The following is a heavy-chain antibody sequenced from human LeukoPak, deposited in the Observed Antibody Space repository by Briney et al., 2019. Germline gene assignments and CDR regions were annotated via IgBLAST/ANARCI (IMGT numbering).Heavy chain of an antibody. Sequence: SGGSLRLSCAASGFTFSSYAMHWVRQAPGKGLEWVAVISYDGSNKYYADSVKGRFTISRDNSKNTLYLQMNSLRAEDTAVYYCARDPQDSSGYYYGNFDYWGQGTLVTVSS. V-gene: IGHV3-30-3*01. CDR3: ARDPQDSSGYYYGNFDY. CDR1: GFTFSSYA. CDR2: ISYDGSNK. J-gene: IGHJ4*02. D-gene: IGHD3-22*01.